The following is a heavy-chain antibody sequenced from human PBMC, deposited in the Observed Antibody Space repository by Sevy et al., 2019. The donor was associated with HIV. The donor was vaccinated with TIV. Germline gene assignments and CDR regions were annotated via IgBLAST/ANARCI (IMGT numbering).Heavy chain of an antibody. CDR1: GGSFSGYY. Sequence: ETLSLTCAVYGGSFSGYYWSWIRQPPGKGLEWIGEINHSGSTNYNPSLKSRVTISVDTSKNQFSLKLSSVTAADTAVYYCARGRGNYYDSSGYYDYWGQGTLVTVSS. V-gene: IGHV4-34*01. CDR3: ARGRGNYYDSSGYYDY. D-gene: IGHD3-22*01. J-gene: IGHJ4*02. CDR2: INHSGST.